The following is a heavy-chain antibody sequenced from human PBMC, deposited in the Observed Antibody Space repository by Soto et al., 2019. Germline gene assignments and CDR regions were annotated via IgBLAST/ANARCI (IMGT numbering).Heavy chain of an antibody. D-gene: IGHD2-15*01. V-gene: IGHV3-11*01. J-gene: IGHJ6*03. CDR2: ISSSGSTI. Sequence: QVQLVESGGGLVKPGGSLRLSCAASGFTFSDYYMSWIRQAPGKGLEWVSYISSSGSTIYYADSVKGRFTISRDNAKNSLYLQMNSLRAEDTAVYYCGRIPTSGYCSGGSCSYYYYYYMDVWGKGTTVTVSS. CDR1: GFTFSDYY. CDR3: GRIPTSGYCSGGSCSYYYYYYMDV.